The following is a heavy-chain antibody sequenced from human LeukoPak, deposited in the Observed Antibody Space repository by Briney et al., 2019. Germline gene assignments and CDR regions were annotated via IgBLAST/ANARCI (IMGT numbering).Heavy chain of an antibody. Sequence: ASVKVSCKASGYTFTGYYMHWVRQAPGQGLEWMGWINPNSGGTNYAQKFQGRVTMTRDTSISTAYMELSRLRSDDTAVYYCARVYYDWGRSIQINAFDIWGQGTMVTVSS. D-gene: IGHD3-10*01. CDR3: ARVYYDWGRSIQINAFDI. J-gene: IGHJ3*02. V-gene: IGHV1-2*02. CDR1: GYTFTGYY. CDR2: INPNSGGT.